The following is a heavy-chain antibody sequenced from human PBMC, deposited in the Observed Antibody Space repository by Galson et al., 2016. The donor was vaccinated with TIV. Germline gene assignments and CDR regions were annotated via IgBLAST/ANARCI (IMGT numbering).Heavy chain of an antibody. V-gene: IGHV4-61*02. CDR1: GASIRGGNYY. CDR2: FYSSGNS. Sequence: TLSLTCTVSGASIRGGNYYWSWIRQSAGKGLEWIGRFYSSGNSDYKPSLRRRVTISGDRSKNQVSLTLPSVTAADTAVYYCARASLGSGTYYHYFDFWGPGILVTVSS. D-gene: IGHD3-10*01. CDR3: ARASLGSGTYYHYFDF. J-gene: IGHJ4*02.